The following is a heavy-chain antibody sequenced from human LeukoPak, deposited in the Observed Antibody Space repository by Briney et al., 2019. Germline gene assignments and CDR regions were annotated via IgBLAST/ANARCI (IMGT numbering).Heavy chain of an antibody. CDR1: GGTFSSYA. V-gene: IGHV1-69*13. CDR3: ASGLGYCSSTSCHKKNWFDP. CDR2: IIPIFGTA. D-gene: IGHD2-2*01. J-gene: IGHJ5*02. Sequence: GASVKVSCKASGGTFSSYAISWVRQAPGQGLEWMGGIIPIFGTANYAQKFQGRVTITADESTSTAYMELSSLRSEDTAVYYCASGLGYCSSTSCHKKNWFDPWGQGTLVTVSS.